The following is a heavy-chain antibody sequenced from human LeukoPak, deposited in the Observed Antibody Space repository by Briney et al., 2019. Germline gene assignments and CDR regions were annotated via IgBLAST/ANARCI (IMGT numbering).Heavy chain of an antibody. Sequence: GGSLRLSCAASGFTFSSYAMHWVRQAPGKGLEWVAVISYDGSNKYYADSVKGRFTISRDNSKNTLYLQMNSLRAEDTAVYYCAKDRNYDFTVDAFDIWGQGTTVTVSS. V-gene: IGHV3-30-3*01. J-gene: IGHJ3*02. CDR2: ISYDGSNK. CDR3: AKDRNYDFTVDAFDI. CDR1: GFTFSSYA. D-gene: IGHD3-3*01.